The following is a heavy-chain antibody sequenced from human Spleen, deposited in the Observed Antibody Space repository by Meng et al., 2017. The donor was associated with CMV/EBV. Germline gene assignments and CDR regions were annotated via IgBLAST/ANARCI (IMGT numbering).Heavy chain of an antibody. Sequence: EVQLVESGXXXXXPXXAXXLSCAASGFTFSSYSMNWVRQAPGKGLEWVSSISSSSSYIYYADSVKGRFTISRDNAKNSLYLQMNSLRAEDTAVYYCARDLRATENYWGQGTLVTVSS. J-gene: IGHJ4*02. D-gene: IGHD5-24*01. V-gene: IGHV3-21*01. CDR1: GFTFSSYS. CDR2: ISSSSSYI. CDR3: ARDLRATENY.